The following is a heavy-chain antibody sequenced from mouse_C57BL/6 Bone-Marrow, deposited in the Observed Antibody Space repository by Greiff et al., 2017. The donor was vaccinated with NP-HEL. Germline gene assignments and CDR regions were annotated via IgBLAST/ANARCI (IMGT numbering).Heavy chain of an antibody. CDR2: IRYSGST. D-gene: IGHD2-5*01. Sequence: EVKLMESGPGLAKPSQTLSLTCSVTGYSITSDYWNWIRKFPGNKLEYMGYIRYSGSTYYNPSLKSRISITRDTSKNQYYLQLNSVTTEDTATYYCARYSNYYPWYFDVWGTGTTVTVSS. J-gene: IGHJ1*03. CDR1: GYSITSDY. V-gene: IGHV3-8*01. CDR3: ARYSNYYPWYFDV.